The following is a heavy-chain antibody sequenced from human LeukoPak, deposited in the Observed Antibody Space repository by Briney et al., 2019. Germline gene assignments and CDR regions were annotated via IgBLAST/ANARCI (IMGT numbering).Heavy chain of an antibody. J-gene: IGHJ4*02. V-gene: IGHV4-38-2*02. CDR3: ARGFRGDNFDY. Sequence: PSETLSLTCTVSGGSISSGYWGWIRQPPGKGLEWIGTMYHSGSTNYNPSLKSRVTISVDTSKNQFSLKLSSVTAADTAVYFCARGFRGDNFDYWGQGTLVTVSS. D-gene: IGHD7-27*01. CDR2: MYHSGST. CDR1: GGSISSGY.